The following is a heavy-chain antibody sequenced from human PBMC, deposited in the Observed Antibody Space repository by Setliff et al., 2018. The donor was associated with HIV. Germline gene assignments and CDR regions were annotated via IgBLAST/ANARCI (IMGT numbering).Heavy chain of an antibody. D-gene: IGHD1-1*01. CDR2: VSSTGKT. Sequence: SETLSLTCSVTGGSIGSSGYYWGWIRQSPGRGLEWIGSVSSTGKTSYNPSLKSRVTISVDSSKKKFSLDLASVTAADTAVYFCARIDPGKFWSLDYWGRGTLVTVSS. CDR1: GGSIGSSGYY. J-gene: IGHJ4*02. CDR3: ARIDPGKFWSLDY. V-gene: IGHV4-39*07.